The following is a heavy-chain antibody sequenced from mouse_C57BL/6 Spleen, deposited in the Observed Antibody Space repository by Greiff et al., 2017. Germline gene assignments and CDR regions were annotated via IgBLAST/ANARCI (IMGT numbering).Heavy chain of an antibody. CDR3: ARSGYSNYVLFDY. Sequence: EVQLQQSGPELVKPGASVKISCKASGYTFTDYYMNWVKQSHGKSLEWIGDINPNNGGTSYNQKFKGKATLTVYKSSSTAYLELRSLTSEDSAVYYCARSGYSNYVLFDYWGQGTTLTVSS. D-gene: IGHD2-5*01. CDR1: GYTFTDYY. J-gene: IGHJ2*01. V-gene: IGHV1-26*01. CDR2: INPNNGGT.